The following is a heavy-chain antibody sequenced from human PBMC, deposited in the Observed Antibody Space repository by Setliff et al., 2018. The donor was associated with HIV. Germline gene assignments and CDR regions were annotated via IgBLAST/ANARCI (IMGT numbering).Heavy chain of an antibody. CDR3: ARVVPREVAPGGFDI. CDR1: GHSVSSGYY. CDR2: IYYSGST. J-gene: IGHJ3*02. V-gene: IGHV4-38-2*01. Sequence: SETLSLTCAVSGHSVSSGYYWGWIRQPPGKGLEWIASIYYSGSTYYAPSLKSRVTISVDTSKNQFSLKLTSVTAADTAVYFCARVVPREVAPGGFDIWGQGTMVTVSS. D-gene: IGHD5-12*01.